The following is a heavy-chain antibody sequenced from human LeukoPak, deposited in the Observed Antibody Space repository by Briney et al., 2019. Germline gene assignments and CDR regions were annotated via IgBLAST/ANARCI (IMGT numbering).Heavy chain of an antibody. CDR3: AKERRIAVAGTSRHGFDF. J-gene: IGHJ3*01. CDR1: GFTFSDYA. Sequence: GGSLRLSCAAFGFTFSDYAISWVRQAPGKGPEWVSTLSATGASTNYADSVKGRFTVSRDNSKSTLFLQMANLRAEDTAVYYCAKERRIAVAGTSRHGFDFWGRGTMVTVSS. CDR2: LSATGAST. V-gene: IGHV3-23*01. D-gene: IGHD6-19*01.